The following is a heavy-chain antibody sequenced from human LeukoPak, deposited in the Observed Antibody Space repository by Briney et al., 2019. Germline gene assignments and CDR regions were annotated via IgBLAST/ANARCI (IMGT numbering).Heavy chain of an antibody. CDR1: GYTFTSYG. CDR3: SRGSAMVTTYRGGNWFDP. Sequence: ASVKVSCKASGYTFTSYGISWVRQAPGQGLEWMGWISAYNGNTNYAQKLQGRVTMTTGTSTSTAYMELRSLRSDDTAVYYCSRGSAMVTTYRGGNWFDPWGQGTLVTVSS. J-gene: IGHJ5*02. V-gene: IGHV1-18*01. CDR2: ISAYNGNT. D-gene: IGHD5-18*01.